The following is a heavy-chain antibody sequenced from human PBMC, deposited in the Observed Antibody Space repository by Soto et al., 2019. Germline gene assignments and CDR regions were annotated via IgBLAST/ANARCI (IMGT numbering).Heavy chain of an antibody. CDR1: GGSISSGDYY. D-gene: IGHD3-3*01. J-gene: IGHJ4*02. CDR2: IYYSGST. Sequence: QVQLQESGPGLVKPSQTLSLTCTVSGGSISSGDYYWSWIRQPPGKGLEWIGYIYYSGSTYYNPSLKSRVTISVDTSKNQFSLKLSSVTAADTAVYYCARVTSYFGVVINFDYWGQGTLVTVSS. CDR3: ARVTSYFGVVINFDY. V-gene: IGHV4-30-4*01.